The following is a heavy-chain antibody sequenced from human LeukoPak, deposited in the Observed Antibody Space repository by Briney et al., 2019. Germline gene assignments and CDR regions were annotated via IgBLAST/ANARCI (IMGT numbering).Heavy chain of an antibody. CDR1: GYTFTSYA. Sequence: ASVKVSCKASGYTFTSYAMHWVRQAPGQRLEWMGWINAGNGNTKYSQKFQGRVTITRDTSASTAYMELSSLRSEDTAVYYCAYGSGSYSPVDDWGQGTLVTVSS. J-gene: IGHJ4*02. V-gene: IGHV1-3*01. D-gene: IGHD3-10*01. CDR2: INAGNGNT. CDR3: AYGSGSYSPVDD.